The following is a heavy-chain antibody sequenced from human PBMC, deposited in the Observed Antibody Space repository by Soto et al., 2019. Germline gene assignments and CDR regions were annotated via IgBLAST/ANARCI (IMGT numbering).Heavy chain of an antibody. J-gene: IGHJ4*02. D-gene: IGHD6-6*01. V-gene: IGHV3-74*01. CDR1: GFTFSSYW. CDR2: VNSDRGTT. CDR3: ARDESQLAARPFDY. Sequence: GGSLRLSCAASGFTFSSYWMHWVRQAPGKGLVWVSRVNSDRGTTNYADSVKGRFTISRDNAKNSLYLQMSSLRAEDTAVYYCARDESQLAARPFDYWGQGTLVTVSS.